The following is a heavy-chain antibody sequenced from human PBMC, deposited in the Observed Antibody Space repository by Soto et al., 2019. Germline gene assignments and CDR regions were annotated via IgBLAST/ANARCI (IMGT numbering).Heavy chain of an antibody. D-gene: IGHD3-10*01. CDR3: ARLGRYYQSLDS. CDR2: IYYSGST. V-gene: IGHV4-59*01. J-gene: IGHJ5*01. CDR1: GGSISSYD. Sequence: SETLCLTCTVSGGSISSYDWSWIRQPPGKGLEWIGYIYYSGSTNYNPSLKSRVTISVDTSKNQFSLKLSSVTAADTAVYYCARLGRYYQSLDSWGPGTLVTVSS.